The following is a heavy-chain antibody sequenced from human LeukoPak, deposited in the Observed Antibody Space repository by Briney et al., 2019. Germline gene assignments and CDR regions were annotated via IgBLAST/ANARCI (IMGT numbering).Heavy chain of an antibody. D-gene: IGHD3-22*01. V-gene: IGHV4-39*02. CDR3: AREHYDSSEAGAFDI. Sequence: SETLFLTCTVSGGAISSSSYYWGWIRQPPGKGLEWIGSNYYSGSTYYNPSLKSRVTISVDTSKNQFSLKLSSVTAADTAVYYCAREHYDSSEAGAFDIWGQGTMVTVSS. CDR2: NYYSGST. J-gene: IGHJ3*02. CDR1: GGAISSSSYY.